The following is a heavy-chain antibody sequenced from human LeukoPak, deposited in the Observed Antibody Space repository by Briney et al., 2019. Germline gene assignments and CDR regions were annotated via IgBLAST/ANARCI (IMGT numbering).Heavy chain of an antibody. CDR2: IRPDGSDK. V-gene: IGHV3-7*03. CDR1: GFTFSIHW. D-gene: IGHD2-21*02. Sequence: GGSLRLSCAASGFTFSIHWMTWVRQAPGKGLEWVANIRPDGSDKCYVDSVRGRFIISRDNAKNSLYLQMNSLRAEDTAVYYCVSAKTCGGDCYHFDYWGQGALVTVSS. CDR3: VSAKTCGGDCYHFDY. J-gene: IGHJ4*02.